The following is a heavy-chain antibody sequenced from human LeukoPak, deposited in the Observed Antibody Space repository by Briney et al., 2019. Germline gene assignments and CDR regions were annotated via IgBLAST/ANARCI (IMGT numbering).Heavy chain of an antibody. Sequence: PSETLSLTCSVSGGSISTYYWSWIRHPPGKGLEWIGYINYSGTTNYNPSLKSRVTISVDTSKNHFSLRLNSVTAADTAVYFCARFGSDSFGYKYYFDSWGQGILVTVSS. J-gene: IGHJ4*02. CDR3: ARFGSDSFGYKYYFDS. CDR1: GGSISTYY. V-gene: IGHV4-59*08. CDR2: INYSGTT. D-gene: IGHD3-22*01.